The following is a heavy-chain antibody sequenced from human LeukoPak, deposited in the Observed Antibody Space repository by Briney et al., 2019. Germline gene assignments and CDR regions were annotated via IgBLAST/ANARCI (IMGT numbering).Heavy chain of an antibody. V-gene: IGHV4-34*01. J-gene: IGHJ4*02. CDR3: ARHLPSYDSSGYIDY. CDR1: GGSFSGYY. Sequence: SETLSLTCAVYGGSFSGYYWSWIRQPPGKGLEWIGEINHSGSTNYNPSLKSRVTISVDTSKNQFSLKLSSVTAADTAVYYCARHLPSYDSSGYIDYWGQGTLVTVSS. CDR2: INHSGST. D-gene: IGHD3-22*01.